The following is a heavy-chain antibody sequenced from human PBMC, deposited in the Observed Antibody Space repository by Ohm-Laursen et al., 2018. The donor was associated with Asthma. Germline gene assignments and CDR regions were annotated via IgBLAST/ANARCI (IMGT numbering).Heavy chain of an antibody. Sequence: GSLRLSCAASGFTFSNYAMTWVRQAPGKGLEWVSSISGSGGTTYYADSVRGRFTISRDNSKNTLYLQMNSLRAEDTAVYYCARDGGKQFDAFDIWGQGTMVTVSS. V-gene: IGHV3-23*01. CDR3: ARDGGKQFDAFDI. J-gene: IGHJ3*02. CDR1: GFTFSNYA. D-gene: IGHD5-24*01. CDR2: ISGSGGTT.